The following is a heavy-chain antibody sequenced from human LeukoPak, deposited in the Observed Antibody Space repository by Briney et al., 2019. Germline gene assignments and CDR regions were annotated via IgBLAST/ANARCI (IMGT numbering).Heavy chain of an antibody. D-gene: IGHD6-13*01. CDR1: GFSFRRCA. J-gene: IGHJ4*02. V-gene: IGHV3-21*05. CDR3: ARDTFEPLVIDF. Sequence: GGSLRLSCAASGFSFRRCAMKWVRQAPGKGLEWVAYVNAESTDILYADSVRGRFTISRDNAKNSLYLQMNSLRAEDRGVYYCARDTFEPLVIDFWGQGTLVTVSS. CDR2: VNAESTDI.